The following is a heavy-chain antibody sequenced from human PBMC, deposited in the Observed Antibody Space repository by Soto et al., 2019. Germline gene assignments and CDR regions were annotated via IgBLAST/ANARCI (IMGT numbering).Heavy chain of an antibody. CDR3: ARKYYYDSSGLGMDV. J-gene: IGHJ6*02. CDR2: IIPILGIA. V-gene: IGHV1-69*02. CDR1: GGTFSSYT. D-gene: IGHD3-22*01. Sequence: QVQLVQSGAEVKKPGSSVKVSCKASGGTFSSYTISWVRQAPGQGLEWMGRIIPILGIANYAQKFQGRVTITAHKSTRTAYRELSSLRSEDTGVYYCARKYYYDSSGLGMDVWGQGTTVTVSS.